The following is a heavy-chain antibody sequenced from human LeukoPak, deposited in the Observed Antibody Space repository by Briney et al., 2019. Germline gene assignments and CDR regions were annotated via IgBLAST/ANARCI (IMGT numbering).Heavy chain of an antibody. Sequence: PSETLSLTCTVSGGSISSYYWSWIRQPAGKGLEWIGRIYTSGSTNYNPSLKSRVTMSVDTSKNQFSLKLSSATAADTAVYYCARASLYGDYVLAPDLWGRGTLVTVSS. CDR2: IYTSGST. V-gene: IGHV4-4*07. J-gene: IGHJ2*01. CDR1: GGSISSYY. CDR3: ARASLYGDYVLAPDL. D-gene: IGHD4-17*01.